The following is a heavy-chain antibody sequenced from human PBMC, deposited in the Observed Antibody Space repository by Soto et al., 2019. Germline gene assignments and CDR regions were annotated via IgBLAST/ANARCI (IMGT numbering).Heavy chain of an antibody. Sequence: GGSLRLSCAASGFTFDDYAMHWVRQAPGKGLEWVSGISWNSGSIGYADSVKGRFTISRDNAKNSLYLQMNSLRAEDTALYYCAKDIAAALLVMDVWGKGTTVTVSS. CDR3: AKDIAAALLVMDV. CDR2: ISWNSGSI. J-gene: IGHJ6*03. CDR1: GFTFDDYA. V-gene: IGHV3-9*01. D-gene: IGHD6-13*01.